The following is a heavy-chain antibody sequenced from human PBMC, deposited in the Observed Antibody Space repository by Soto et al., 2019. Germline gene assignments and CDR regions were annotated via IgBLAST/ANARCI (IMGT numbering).Heavy chain of an antibody. V-gene: IGHV3-23*01. Sequence: GGSLRLSCAASGFTFSSYAMSWVRQAPGKGLEWVSGLSGSGGRTYYADSVKGRFAISRDNSKNTLYLQMNSLRAEDTAVYYCAKGALYQLPIDYWGQGTLVTVSS. CDR2: LSGSGGRT. J-gene: IGHJ4*02. D-gene: IGHD1-1*01. CDR1: GFTFSSYA. CDR3: AKGALYQLPIDY.